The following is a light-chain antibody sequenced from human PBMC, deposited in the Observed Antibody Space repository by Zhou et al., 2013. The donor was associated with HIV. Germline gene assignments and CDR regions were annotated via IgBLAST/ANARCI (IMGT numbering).Light chain of an antibody. V-gene: IGKV3-11*01. J-gene: IGKJ3*01. Sequence: DIVLTQSPVTLSLSPGERATVSCRASQSLRNRYLAWYQQKPGQAPRLLIYGTSSRATGIPARFSGSGSGTDFTLTISSLEPEDFAVYYCQQRSIWVTFGPGTKVDIK. CDR1: QSLRNRY. CDR2: GTS. CDR3: QQRSIWVT.